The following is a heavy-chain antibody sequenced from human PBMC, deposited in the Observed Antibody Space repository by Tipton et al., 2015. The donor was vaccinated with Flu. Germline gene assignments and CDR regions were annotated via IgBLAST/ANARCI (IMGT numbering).Heavy chain of an antibody. CDR3: ARGSLGNFYYYGMDV. CDR2: MSPKNGNT. Sequence: QMQLVQSGAEVKNPGASVKVSCKASGYTFIGYDINWVRQAAGHRPEWLGWMSPKNGNTGYAQEFQGRVTMTRDTSTNTAYMELSSLQSGDTAVYYCARGSLGNFYYYGMDVWGQGTTVTVSS. CDR1: GYTFIGYD. V-gene: IGHV1-8*01. D-gene: IGHD2-15*01. J-gene: IGHJ6*02.